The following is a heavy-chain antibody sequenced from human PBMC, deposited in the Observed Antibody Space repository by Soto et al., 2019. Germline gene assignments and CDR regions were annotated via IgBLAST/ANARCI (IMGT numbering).Heavy chain of an antibody. J-gene: IGHJ6*03. V-gene: IGHV1-18*01. Sequence: ASVKVSCKASGYTFTSYGISWVRQAPGQGLEWMGWISAYNGNTNYAQKLQGRVTMTTDTSTSTAYMELRSLRSDDTAVYYCARAFVRETSNYYYYNMDVWGKGTTVTVSS. CDR2: ISAYNGNT. CDR1: GYTFTSYG. D-gene: IGHD3-10*01. CDR3: ARAFVRETSNYYYYNMDV.